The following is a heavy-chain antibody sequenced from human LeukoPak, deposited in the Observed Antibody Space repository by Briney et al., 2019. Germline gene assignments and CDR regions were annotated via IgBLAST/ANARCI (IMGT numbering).Heavy chain of an antibody. CDR1: GGSISSYY. CDR2: IYYSGST. D-gene: IGHD6-13*01. V-gene: IGHV4-59*01. CDR3: ATLAANDAFDI. Sequence: KSSETLSLTCTVSGGSISSYYWSWIRQPPGKGLEWIGYIYYSGSTNYNPSLKSRVTISVDTSKNQFSLKLSSVAAADTAVYYCATLAANDAFDIWGQGTMVTVSS. J-gene: IGHJ3*02.